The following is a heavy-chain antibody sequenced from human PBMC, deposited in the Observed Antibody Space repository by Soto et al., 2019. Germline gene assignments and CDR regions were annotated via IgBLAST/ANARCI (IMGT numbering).Heavy chain of an antibody. CDR1: GYTFTSYD. J-gene: IGHJ6*02. D-gene: IGHD6-6*01. V-gene: IGHV1-8*01. CDR3: ARGPGKQLKNYYYYGMDV. Sequence: GASVKVSCKASGYTFTSYDINWVRQATGQGLEWMGWMNPNSGNTGYAQKFQGRVTMTRNTSISTAYMELSSLRSEDTAVYYCARGPGKQLKNYYYYGMDVWGQGTTVTVSS. CDR2: MNPNSGNT.